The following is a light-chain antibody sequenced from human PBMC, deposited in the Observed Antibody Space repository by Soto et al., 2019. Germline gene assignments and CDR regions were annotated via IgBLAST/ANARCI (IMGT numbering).Light chain of an antibody. CDR2: GAS. Sequence: EILLTHSPTTLSLSPCERATPSPRASQSVSSSLAWYQQKPGQAPRLLIYGASSRASGIPLRFSGSGSGTDFTLTISGLQAEDFAVYFCQQHLSRPISFGQGTRLEI. CDR1: QSVSSS. CDR3: QQHLSRPIS. V-gene: IGKV3-11*01. J-gene: IGKJ5*01.